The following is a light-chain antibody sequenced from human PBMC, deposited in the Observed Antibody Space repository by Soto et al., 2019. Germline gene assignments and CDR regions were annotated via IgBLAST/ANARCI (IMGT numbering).Light chain of an antibody. J-gene: IGLJ1*01. CDR2: DVS. CDR3: RSYTSSSNLVV. V-gene: IGLV2-14*03. Sequence: QSALTQPASVSGSPGQSITISCTGTSSGVGGYNYVAWYQQPPGKDPKLIIYDVSTRPSGVSNRFSGSKSGNKASLTISGIQAVDEADEYCRSYTSSSNLVVFGAGTKLTVL. CDR1: SSGVGGYNY.